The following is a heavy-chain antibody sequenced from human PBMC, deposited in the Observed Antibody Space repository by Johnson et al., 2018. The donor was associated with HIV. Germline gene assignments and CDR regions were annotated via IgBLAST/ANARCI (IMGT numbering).Heavy chain of an antibody. V-gene: IGHV3-13*01. CDR1: GFTFSSYD. Sequence: VQLVESWGGLVQPGGSLRLSCAASGFTFSSYDMHWVRQATGKGLEWVSAIGTAGDTYYPGSVKGRFTISTENAKNSLYLQMNSLRAGYTAVYYCARQVYGSSTSCSSAFDIWGQGTVVTVAS. CDR2: IGTAGDT. CDR3: ARQVYGSSTSCSSAFDI. J-gene: IGHJ3*02. D-gene: IGHD2-2*01.